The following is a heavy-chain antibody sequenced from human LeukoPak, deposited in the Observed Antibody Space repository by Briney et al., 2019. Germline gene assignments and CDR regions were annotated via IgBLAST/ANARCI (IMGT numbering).Heavy chain of an antibody. D-gene: IGHD1-26*01. CDR1: GFTFSSYW. V-gene: IGHV3-74*01. CDR2: INSDGSST. Sequence: PGGSPRLSCAASGFTFSSYWMHWVRQAPGKGLVWVSRINSDGSSTSYADSVKGRFTISRDNAKNTLYLQMNSLRAEDTAVYYCARGGRGWELLMTAFDIWGQGTMVTVSS. J-gene: IGHJ3*02. CDR3: ARGGRGWELLMTAFDI.